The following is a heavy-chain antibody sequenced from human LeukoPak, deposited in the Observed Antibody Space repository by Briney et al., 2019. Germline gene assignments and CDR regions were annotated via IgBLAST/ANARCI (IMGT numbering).Heavy chain of an antibody. CDR3: AKTYVPAAIPPIFDY. CDR2: ITWNSGTT. V-gene: IGHV3-20*04. D-gene: IGHD2-2*01. J-gene: IGHJ4*02. CDR1: GFTLDDYG. Sequence: GGSLRLSCAASGFTLDDYGMSWVRQAPGKGLEWVSGITWNSGTTGYADSVKGRFTISRDNAKRSLYLQMNSLRVEDTAVYYCAKTYVPAAIPPIFDYWGQGTLVTVSS.